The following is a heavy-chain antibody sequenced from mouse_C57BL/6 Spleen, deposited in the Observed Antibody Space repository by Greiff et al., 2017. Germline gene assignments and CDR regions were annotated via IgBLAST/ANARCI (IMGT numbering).Heavy chain of an antibody. D-gene: IGHD2-5*01. Sequence: QVQLKESGAELVKPGASVKISCKASGYAFSSYWMNWVKQRPGKGLEWIGQIYPGDGDTNYNGKFKGKATLTADKSSSTAYMQLSSLTSEDSAVYFCARGSNYGGYFDVWGTGTTVTVSS. J-gene: IGHJ1*03. V-gene: IGHV1-80*01. CDR2: IYPGDGDT. CDR1: GYAFSSYW. CDR3: ARGSNYGGYFDV.